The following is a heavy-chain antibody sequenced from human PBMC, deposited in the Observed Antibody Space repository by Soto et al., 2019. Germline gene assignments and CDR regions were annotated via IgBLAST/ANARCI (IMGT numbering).Heavy chain of an antibody. CDR1: GGTFSSYA. V-gene: IGHV1-69*01. CDR3: ARDRNWNYLDYDILTGFYYGMDV. D-gene: IGHD3-9*01. CDR2: IIPIFGTA. J-gene: IGHJ6*02. Sequence: QVQLVQSGAEVKKPGSSVKVSCKASGGTFSSYAISWVRQAPGQGLEWMGGIIPIFGTANYAQKFQGRVTITADESTSTAYMELSSLISEDTAVYYCARDRNWNYLDYDILTGFYYGMDVWGQGTTVTVSS.